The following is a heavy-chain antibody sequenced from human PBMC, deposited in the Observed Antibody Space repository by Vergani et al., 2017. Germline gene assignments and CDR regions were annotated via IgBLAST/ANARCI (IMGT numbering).Heavy chain of an antibody. CDR1: GYSISSTYY. V-gene: IGHV4-38-2*01. D-gene: IGHD2-21*02. CDR3: ARHRGDNDRGGMDV. CDR2: IYLSGST. Sequence: QVQLQESGPGLVQPSETLSLTCAVSGYSISSTYYWGWIRQHPGKGLEWIGSIYLSGSTYNNPSLKSRVTISGDTSKNQFSLKLSSVTAADTAVYYCARHRGDNDRGGMDVWGQGTTVTVSS. J-gene: IGHJ6*02.